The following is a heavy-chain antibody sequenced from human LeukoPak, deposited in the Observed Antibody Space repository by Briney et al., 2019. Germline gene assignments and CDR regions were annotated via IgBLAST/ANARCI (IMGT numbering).Heavy chain of an antibody. V-gene: IGHV1-2*06. Sequence: ASVKVSFKACGYTFTGYYMHWVRQAPGQGLKWLGRINPNSGSTNYAQKFQGRITMTRDTSISTAYMELSRLRSDDTAVYYCARAKSGSSTSWFDPWGQGTLVTVSS. CDR1: GYTFTGYY. D-gene: IGHD2-2*01. CDR2: INPNSGST. J-gene: IGHJ5*02. CDR3: ARAKSGSSTSWFDP.